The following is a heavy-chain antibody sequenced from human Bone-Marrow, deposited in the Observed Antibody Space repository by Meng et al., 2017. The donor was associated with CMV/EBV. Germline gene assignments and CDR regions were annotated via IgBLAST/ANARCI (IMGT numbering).Heavy chain of an antibody. CDR1: GFTFSSYA. CDR3: ARDFWLPYSGSYIGYYYGMDV. D-gene: IGHD1-26*01. V-gene: IGHV3-30-3*01. CDR2: ISYDGSNK. Sequence: GESLKISCAASGFTFSSYAMHWVRQAPGKGLEWVAVISYDGSNKYYADSVKGRFTISRDNSKNTLYLQMSSLRAEDTAVYYCARDFWLPYSGSYIGYYYGMDVWGQGTTVTVSS. J-gene: IGHJ6*02.